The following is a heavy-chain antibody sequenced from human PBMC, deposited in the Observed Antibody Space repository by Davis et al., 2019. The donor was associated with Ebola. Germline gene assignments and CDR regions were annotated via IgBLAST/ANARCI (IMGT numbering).Heavy chain of an antibody. D-gene: IGHD3-10*01. CDR1: GFTFSDYY. CDR3: ARVYGFGELLAGHSDY. CDR2: ISSSSSYT. J-gene: IGHJ4*02. V-gene: IGHV3-11*06. Sequence: PGGSLRLSCAASGFTFSDYYMSWIRQAPGKGLEWVSYISSSSSYTNYADSVKGRFTISRDNAKNSLYLQMNSLRAEDTAVYYCARVYGFGELLAGHSDYWGQGTLVTVSS.